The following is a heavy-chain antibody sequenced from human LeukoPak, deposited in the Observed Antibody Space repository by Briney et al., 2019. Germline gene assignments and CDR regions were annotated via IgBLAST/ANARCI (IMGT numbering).Heavy chain of an antibody. CDR2: IYYSGST. Sequence: SETLSLTCTVSGVSISSYYWSWIRQPPGKGLEWIGYIYYSGSTNYNPSLKSRVTISVDTSKNQFSLKLSSVTAADTAVYYCARVGHGCSSSWCPFDYWGQGTLVTVSS. V-gene: IGHV4-59*01. D-gene: IGHD6-13*01. CDR1: GVSISSYY. J-gene: IGHJ4*02. CDR3: ARVGHGCSSSWCPFDY.